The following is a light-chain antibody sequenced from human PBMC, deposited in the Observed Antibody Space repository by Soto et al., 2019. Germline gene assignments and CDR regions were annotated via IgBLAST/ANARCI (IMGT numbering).Light chain of an antibody. J-gene: IGKJ1*01. CDR3: QQYNTYWT. Sequence: DIQMTQSPSTLSASVGDSVTITCRASEGISSWLAWYQQKPGKAPKLLIYDASTLEAGVPSRFSGSGSGTEFTLTISSLQPDDFATYYCQQYNTYWTFGQGTKVEIK. CDR1: EGISSW. V-gene: IGKV1-5*01. CDR2: DAS.